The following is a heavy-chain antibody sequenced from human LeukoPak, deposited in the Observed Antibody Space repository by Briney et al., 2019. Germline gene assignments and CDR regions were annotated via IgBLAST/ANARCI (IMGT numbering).Heavy chain of an antibody. CDR2: INPSGGST. CDR3: ARAGRFTMVRGGGLPDYFDY. CDR1: GYTFTGYN. J-gene: IGHJ4*02. D-gene: IGHD3-10*01. Sequence: GASVKVSCKASGYTFTGYNMDWVRQAPGQGLEWMGIINPSGGSTSYAQKFQGRVTMTRDTSTSTVYMELSSLRSEDTAVYYCARAGRFTMVRGGGLPDYFDYWGQGTLVTVSS. V-gene: IGHV1-46*01.